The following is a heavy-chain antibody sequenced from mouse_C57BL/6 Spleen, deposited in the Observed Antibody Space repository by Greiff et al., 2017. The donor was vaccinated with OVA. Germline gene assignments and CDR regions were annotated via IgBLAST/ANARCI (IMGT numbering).Heavy chain of an antibody. CDR2: IDPSDSET. V-gene: IGHV1-52*01. J-gene: IGHJ3*01. CDR3: ARSGLYYYGSSDWFAY. Sequence: QVQLQQSGAELVRPGSSVKLSCKASGYTFTSYWMHWVKQRPIQGLEWIGNIDPSDSETHYNQKFKDKATLTVDKSSSTAYMQLSSLTSEDSAVYYCARSGLYYYGSSDWFAYWGQGTLVTVSA. D-gene: IGHD1-1*01. CDR1: GYTFTSYW.